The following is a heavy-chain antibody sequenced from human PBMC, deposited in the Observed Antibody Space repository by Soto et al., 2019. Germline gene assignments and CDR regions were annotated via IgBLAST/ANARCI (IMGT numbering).Heavy chain of an antibody. J-gene: IGHJ5*02. V-gene: IGHV4-4*07. D-gene: IGHD3-3*01. Sequence: TSETLSLTCSVSGGTTSGYYWTWIRQPAGKGLEWIGRIYSSGNTKYNPSLQSRVTMSLDTSNNQFSLRLTSVTAADTAVYYCARGQRFSDWFDPWGQGTLVTVSS. CDR1: GGTTSGYY. CDR3: ARGQRFSDWFDP. CDR2: IYSSGNT.